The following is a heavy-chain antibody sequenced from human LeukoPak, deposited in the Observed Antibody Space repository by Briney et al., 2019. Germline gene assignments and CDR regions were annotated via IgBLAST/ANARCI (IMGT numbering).Heavy chain of an antibody. D-gene: IGHD3-22*01. CDR3: ASYYYDSSGVDY. CDR1: GGSISSGDYY. J-gene: IGHJ4*02. Sequence: PSETLSLTCTVSGGSISSGDYYWSWIRQPPGKGLEWIGYIYHSGGIYYNPSLKSRVTISVDTSKNQFSLKLSSVTAADTAVYYCASYYYDSSGVDYWGQGTLVTVSS. V-gene: IGHV4-30-4*08. CDR2: IYHSGGI.